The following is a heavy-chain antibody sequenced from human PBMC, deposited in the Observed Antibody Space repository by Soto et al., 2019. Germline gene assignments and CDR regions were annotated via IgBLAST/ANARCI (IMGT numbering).Heavy chain of an antibody. CDR1: GFIFSNYG. Sequence: QVQVEESGGGVVQPGRSLRLSCAASGFIFSNYGMHWVRQAPGKGLEWVALIWNDGSKEYYVDSVKGRFTISRDNLKNTVSLQMNGLRVEDTAMYYCARTSYYDKTGVFDYWGQGTLVTVSS. V-gene: IGHV3-33*01. J-gene: IGHJ4*02. CDR2: IWNDGSKE. D-gene: IGHD3-16*01. CDR3: ARTSYYDKTGVFDY.